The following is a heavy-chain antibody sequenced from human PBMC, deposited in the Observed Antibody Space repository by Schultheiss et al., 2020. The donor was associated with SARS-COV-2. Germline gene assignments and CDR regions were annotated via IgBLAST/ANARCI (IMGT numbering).Heavy chain of an antibody. CDR1: GYTLTELS. Sequence: GESLKISCKVSGYTLTELSMHWVRQAPGKGLEWMGGFDPEDGETIYAQKFQGRVTMTEDTSTDTAYMELSSLRSEDTAVYYCATAPRIDVGAAAEQPKTESGGWFDPWGQGTLVTVSS. CDR3: ATAPRIDVGAAAEQPKTESGGWFDP. V-gene: IGHV1-24*01. CDR2: FDPEDGET. D-gene: IGHD1/OR15-1a*01. J-gene: IGHJ5*02.